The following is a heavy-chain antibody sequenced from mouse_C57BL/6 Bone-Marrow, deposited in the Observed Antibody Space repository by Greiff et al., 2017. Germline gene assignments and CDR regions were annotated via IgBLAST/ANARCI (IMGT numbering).Heavy chain of an antibody. CDR3: AAYCRNYVAGFSY. CDR1: GYAFSSSW. Sequence: QVQLQQSGPELVKPGASVKISCKASGYAFSSSWMNWLKQRPGRGLELIVRIYPGDGDTKYHGQFKGKATLTADKSSSTASMQLSSLTSEDSEVYFCAAYCRNYVAGFSYWGKGTLGTVSA. D-gene: IGHD2-5*01. J-gene: IGHJ3*01. CDR2: IYPGDGDT. V-gene: IGHV1-82*01.